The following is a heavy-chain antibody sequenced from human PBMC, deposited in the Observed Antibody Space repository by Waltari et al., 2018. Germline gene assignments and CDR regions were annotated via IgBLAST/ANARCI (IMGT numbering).Heavy chain of an antibody. D-gene: IGHD6-13*01. J-gene: IGHJ5*02. CDR1: GFTFSRYW. CDR2: INSDGGSP. V-gene: IGHV3-74*01. Sequence: EVQLVESGGGLVKPGGSLRLSCAASGFTFSRYWMHWVRRAPGQGLVWFSRINSDGGSPSYAYSVKGRFTISRDNAKNTLYLQMNSLRAEDTAVYYCASSSSSWYGGGGWFDPWGQGTLVTVSS. CDR3: ASSSSSWYGGGGWFDP.